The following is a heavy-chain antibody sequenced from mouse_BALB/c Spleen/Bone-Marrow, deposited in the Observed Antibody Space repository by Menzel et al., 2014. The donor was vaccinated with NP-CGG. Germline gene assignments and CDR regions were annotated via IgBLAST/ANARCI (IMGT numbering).Heavy chain of an antibody. Sequence: EVKLVESGGGLVQPGGSRKLSCAASGFTFSSFGMHWVRQVPEKGLEWVAYISSGSSPIFYADTVKGRFTISRDNPKNTLFLQMTSLRSEDTAIYYCTRGGNWEDFDYWGQGTTLTVSS. CDR2: ISSGSSPI. J-gene: IGHJ2*01. CDR1: GFTFSSFG. V-gene: IGHV5-17*02. CDR3: TRGGNWEDFDY. D-gene: IGHD4-1*01.